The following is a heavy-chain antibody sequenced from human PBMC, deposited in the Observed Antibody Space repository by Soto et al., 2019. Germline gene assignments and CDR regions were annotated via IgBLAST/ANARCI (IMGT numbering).Heavy chain of an antibody. V-gene: IGHV1-2*02. CDR1: GYIFTGYY. Sequence: ASVKVSCKASGYIFTGYYMHWVRQAPGQGLEWMGWITPNSGGTNYAQKFRGRVTMTRDTSISTVYMELSRLGSDDTAVYYCARSLSPRAFDPHDPDTFYSCLDTWGQGTPVTVSS. J-gene: IGHJ5*02. CDR3: ARSLSPRAFDPHDPDTFYSCLDT. CDR2: ITPNSGGT. D-gene: IGHD2-2*01.